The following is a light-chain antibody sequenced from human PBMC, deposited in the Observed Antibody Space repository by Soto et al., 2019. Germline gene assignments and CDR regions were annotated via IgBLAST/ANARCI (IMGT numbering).Light chain of an antibody. Sequence: ATQLTQSPSSLSASVGDRVTITCRASDVITSALAWYQQKPGKPPRLLIYHVSNLQGGVPSRFSGSGSGTAFTLNISSLQPDDFATYYCQHFDSFHIYTFGQGTKLEIK. CDR2: HVS. CDR1: DVITSA. J-gene: IGKJ2*01. V-gene: IGKV1-13*02. CDR3: QHFDSFHIYT.